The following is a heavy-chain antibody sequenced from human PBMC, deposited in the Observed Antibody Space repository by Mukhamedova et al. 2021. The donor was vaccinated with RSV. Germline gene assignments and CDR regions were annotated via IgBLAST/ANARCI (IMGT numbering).Heavy chain of an antibody. Sequence: VKGRFTISRDNSKNTLYLQMNSLRAEDTAVYYCAKVGGGYSYGCSYYGMDVWGQGTTVTVSS. V-gene: IGHV3-23*01. D-gene: IGHD5-18*01. CDR3: AKVGGGYSYGCSYYGMDV. J-gene: IGHJ6*02.